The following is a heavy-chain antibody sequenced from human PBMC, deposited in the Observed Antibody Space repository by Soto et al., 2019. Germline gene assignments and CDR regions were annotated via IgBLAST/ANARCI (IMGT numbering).Heavy chain of an antibody. Sequence: GGSLRLSCAASGFTFSSYWMSWVRQAPGKGLEWVANIKQDGSEKYYVDSVKGRFTISRDNAKNSLYLQMNSLRAEDTVVYYCAGGDYSSGWYYHWFDPWGQGTLVTVSS. D-gene: IGHD6-19*01. V-gene: IGHV3-7*03. CDR3: AGGDYSSGWYYHWFDP. CDR1: GFTFSSYW. J-gene: IGHJ5*02. CDR2: IKQDGSEK.